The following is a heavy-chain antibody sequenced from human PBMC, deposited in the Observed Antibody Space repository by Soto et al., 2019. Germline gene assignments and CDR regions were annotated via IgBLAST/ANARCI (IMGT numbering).Heavy chain of an antibody. Sequence: SETLSLTCTVSGGSISSGDYYWSWIRQPPGKGLEWIGYIYYSGSTYYNPSLKSRVTISVDTSKNQFSLKLSSVTAADTAVYYCARAPTYYDFWSGYPRSTYYFDYWGQGTLVTVSS. J-gene: IGHJ4*02. CDR1: GGSISSGDYY. CDR2: IYYSGST. D-gene: IGHD3-3*01. CDR3: ARAPTYYDFWSGYPRSTYYFDY. V-gene: IGHV4-30-4*01.